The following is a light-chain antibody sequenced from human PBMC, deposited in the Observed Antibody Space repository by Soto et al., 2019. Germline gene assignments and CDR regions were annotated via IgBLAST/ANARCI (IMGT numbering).Light chain of an antibody. V-gene: IGLV2-14*01. Sequence: QSALTQPASVSGSPGQSITISCTGTSRDVGGYKYVSWYQQHPGKAPKLIIYEVSNRPSGVSNRFSGSKSGNTASLTISGLQAEDEADYYWTSYRGSSTLVFGGGTKLTVL. J-gene: IGLJ2*01. CDR2: EVS. CDR1: SRDVGGYKY. CDR3: TSYRGSSTLV.